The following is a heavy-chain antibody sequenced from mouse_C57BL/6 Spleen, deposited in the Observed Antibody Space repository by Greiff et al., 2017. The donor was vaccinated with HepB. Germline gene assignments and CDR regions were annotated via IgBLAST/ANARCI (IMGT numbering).Heavy chain of an antibody. J-gene: IGHJ4*01. CDR3: ARYDYGYYYAMDY. V-gene: IGHV1-80*01. D-gene: IGHD2-4*01. CDR1: GYAFSSYW. Sequence: QVQLKQSGAELVKPGASVKISCKASGYAFSSYWMNWVKQRPGKGLEWIGQIYPGDGDTNYNGKFKGKATLTADKSSSTAYMQLSSLTSEDSAVYFCARYDYGYYYAMDYWGQGTSVTVAS. CDR2: IYPGDGDT.